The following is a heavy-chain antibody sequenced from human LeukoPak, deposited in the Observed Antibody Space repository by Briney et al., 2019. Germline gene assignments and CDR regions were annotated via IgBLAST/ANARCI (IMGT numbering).Heavy chain of an antibody. V-gene: IGHV3-66*01. CDR1: EFSVGSNY. J-gene: IGHJ4*02. Sequence: GGSLRLSCAASEFSVGSNYMTWVRQAPGKGLEWVSLIYSGGSTYYADSVKGRFTISRDNPKNTLYLQMNSLRAEDTAVYYCAREGLDSSGWYYFDYWGQGTLVTVSS. CDR3: AREGLDSSGWYYFDY. D-gene: IGHD6-19*01. CDR2: IYSGGST.